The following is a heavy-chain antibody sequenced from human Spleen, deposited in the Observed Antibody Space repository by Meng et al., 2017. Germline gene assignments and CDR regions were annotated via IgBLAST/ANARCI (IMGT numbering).Heavy chain of an antibody. V-gene: IGHV4-39*02. D-gene: IGHD6-13*01. CDR1: GGSISSSSYY. CDR2: IYYSGST. Sequence: SETLSLTCTVSGGSISSSSYYWGWIRQPPGKGLEWIGSIYYSGSTNYNPSLESRATISVDTSQNNLSLKLSSVTAADSAVYYCARDEDISAAGKLFGDYWGQGTLVTVSS. CDR3: ARDEDISAAGKLFGDY. J-gene: IGHJ4*02.